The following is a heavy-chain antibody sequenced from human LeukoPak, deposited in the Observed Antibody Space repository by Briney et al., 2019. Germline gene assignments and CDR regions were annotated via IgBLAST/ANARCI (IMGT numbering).Heavy chain of an antibody. Sequence: PGGSLRLSCPASGFTFSSYAMSWVRQAPGKGLEWVSSISSSSSYIYYADSVKGRLTISRDNAKNSLYLQMNSLRAEDTALYYCARGRFNYDSSGYSSFYYWGQGTLVTVSS. CDR2: ISSSSSYI. J-gene: IGHJ4*02. D-gene: IGHD3-22*01. V-gene: IGHV3-21*01. CDR3: ARGRFNYDSSGYSSFYY. CDR1: GFTFSSYA.